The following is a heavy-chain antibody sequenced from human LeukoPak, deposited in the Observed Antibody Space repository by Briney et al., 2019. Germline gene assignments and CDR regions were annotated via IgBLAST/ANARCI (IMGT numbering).Heavy chain of an antibody. V-gene: IGHV1-2*02. D-gene: IGHD5/OR15-5a*01. CDR1: GYTFTGYY. J-gene: IGHJ4*02. Sequence: GASVKVSCMASGYTFTGYYIHYVRQALGQGPEWMGWINPNAGDTKYAQKFQGRVTMTRDTSISTDCMELSRLRSDDTTVYYCARQSLRNFDYWGQGTLVTVSA. CDR2: INPNAGDT. CDR3: ARQSLRNFDY.